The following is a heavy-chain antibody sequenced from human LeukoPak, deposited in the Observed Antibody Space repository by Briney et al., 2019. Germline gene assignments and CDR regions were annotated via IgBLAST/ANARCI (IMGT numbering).Heavy chain of an antibody. Sequence: GGSLRLSCVASGLPIADFDMHWVRQAPGKGLEWVSLISGDGVSTFYADSVKGRFSISRDNSKNSLSLEMNSLRTEDTAMYHCARESGKFDYWGQGTLVAVSS. V-gene: IGHV3-43*02. CDR3: ARESGKFDY. J-gene: IGHJ4*02. CDR1: GLPIADFD. CDR2: ISGDGVST.